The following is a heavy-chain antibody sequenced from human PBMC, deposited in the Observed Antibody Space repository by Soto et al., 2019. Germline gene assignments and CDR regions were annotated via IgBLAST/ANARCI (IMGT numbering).Heavy chain of an antibody. CDR3: AGGWASYCSSTSCYIDY. J-gene: IGHJ4*02. CDR2: ISSSSSYI. CDR1: GFTFSSYS. Sequence: GSLRLSCAASGFTFSSYSMNWVRQAPGKGLEWVSSISSSSSYIYYADSVKGRFTISRDNAKNSLYLQMNSLRAEDTAVYYCAGGWASYCSSTSCYIDYWGQGTLVTVSS. V-gene: IGHV3-21*01. D-gene: IGHD2-2*02.